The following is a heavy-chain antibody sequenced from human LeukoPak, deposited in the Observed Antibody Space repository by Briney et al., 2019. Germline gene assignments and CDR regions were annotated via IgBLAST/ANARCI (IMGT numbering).Heavy chain of an antibody. D-gene: IGHD5-24*01. Sequence: ASVKVSCKASGYTFTSYYMHWVRQAPGQGLEWMGIINPSGGSTSYAQKFQGRVTMTRDTSTSTVYMELSSLRSEDTAVYYCARVRMAVYYYYSLDVWGQGTTVTVYS. CDR3: ARVRMAVYYYYSLDV. CDR2: INPSGGST. CDR1: GYTFTSYY. V-gene: IGHV1-46*01. J-gene: IGHJ6*02.